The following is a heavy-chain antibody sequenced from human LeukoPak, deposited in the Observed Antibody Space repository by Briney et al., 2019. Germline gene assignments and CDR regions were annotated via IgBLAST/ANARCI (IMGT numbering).Heavy chain of an antibody. V-gene: IGHV4-30-4*08. D-gene: IGHD3-3*01. Sequence: SQNLSLNCTVSGGSISSGDYCWSWIRQPPGKGLEWIGYIYFSGSTYYNPSLKSRVTISVDTSKNQFSLKLSSVAAADTAVYYCARDAITIFGGVVDPWGQGTLVTVSS. CDR3: ARDAITIFGGVVDP. J-gene: IGHJ5*02. CDR1: GGSISSGDYC. CDR2: IYFSGST.